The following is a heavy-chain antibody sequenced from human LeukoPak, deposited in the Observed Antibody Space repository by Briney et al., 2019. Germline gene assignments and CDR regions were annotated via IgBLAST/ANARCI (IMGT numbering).Heavy chain of an antibody. CDR1: GGTSSSYA. CDR2: IIPIFGTA. Sequence: SVKVSCKASGGTSSSYAISWVRQAPGQGLEWMGGIIPIFGTANYAQKFQGRVTITADESTSTAYMELSSLRSEDTAVYYCARDPRIAVAGKYFDYWGQGTLVTVSS. J-gene: IGHJ4*02. CDR3: ARDPRIAVAGKYFDY. D-gene: IGHD6-19*01. V-gene: IGHV1-69*13.